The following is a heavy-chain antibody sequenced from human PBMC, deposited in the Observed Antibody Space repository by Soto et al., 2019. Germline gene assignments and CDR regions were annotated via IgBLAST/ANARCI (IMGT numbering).Heavy chain of an antibody. J-gene: IGHJ4*02. CDR3: ARHATRSYDY. V-gene: IGHV4-59*08. CDR2: IYYNGNT. Sequence: SETLSLTCTVSRGSISTYYWSWIRQPPGKGLECIGYIYYNGNTNYNPSLKSRVTISVDTSKNQFTLNLNSVTAADTAVYYCARHATRSYDYWGQGTLVTVS. CDR1: RGSISTYY.